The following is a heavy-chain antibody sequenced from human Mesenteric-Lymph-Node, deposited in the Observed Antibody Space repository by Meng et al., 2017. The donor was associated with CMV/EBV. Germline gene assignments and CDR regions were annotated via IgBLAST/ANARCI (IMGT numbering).Heavy chain of an antibody. CDR3: ARHQRWLKSEGGFNY. J-gene: IGHJ4*02. Sequence: QVRIPKGGAGRLKHSEPLSPTCPVLGGAFSGYDWIWFRQPPGNGLEWIGEINHSGSSNYNRSLKSLVTISVDTSKNQFSLKLSSVTAADTAVYYCARHQRWLKSEGGFNYWGQGTLVTVSS. CDR2: INHSGSS. V-gene: IGHV4-34*01. D-gene: IGHD4-23*01. CDR1: GGAFSGYD.